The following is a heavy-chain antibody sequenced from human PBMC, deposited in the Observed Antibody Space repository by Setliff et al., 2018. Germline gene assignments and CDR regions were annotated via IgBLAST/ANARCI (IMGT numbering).Heavy chain of an antibody. CDR1: GFSISSGYY. J-gene: IGHJ6*03. CDR2: IHHSGKA. Sequence: LSLTCAVSGFSISSGYYWGWIRQPPGKGLEWIVNIHHSGKAYYNPSLKSRVTISVDTSKNQFSLKLSSVTAADTAVYYCARAISGWYSAHYYYMDVWGKGTTVTVSS. V-gene: IGHV4-38-2*01. CDR3: ARAISGWYSAHYYYMDV. D-gene: IGHD6-19*01.